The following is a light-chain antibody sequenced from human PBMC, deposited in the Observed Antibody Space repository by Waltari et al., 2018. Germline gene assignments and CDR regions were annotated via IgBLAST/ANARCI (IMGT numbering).Light chain of an antibody. J-gene: IGKJ3*01. V-gene: IGKV3-11*01. CDR1: QSVSTF. CDR3: QQRSNWPPA. CDR2: GAS. Sequence: EIVLTQSPATLSLSPGERATLSCRASQSVSTFLAWYQQKPGQAPRLLIYGASHRATGIPARFSGSGSGTDFTLTISSLEPEDFVVYYCQQRSNWPPAFGPGTKVDI.